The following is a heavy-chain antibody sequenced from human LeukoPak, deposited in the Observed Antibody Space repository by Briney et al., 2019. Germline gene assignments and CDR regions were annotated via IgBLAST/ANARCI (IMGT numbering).Heavy chain of an antibody. CDR2: IIPIFGIA. D-gene: IGHD5-24*01. CDR1: GGTFSSYA. J-gene: IGHJ4*02. V-gene: IGHV1-69*04. CDR3: AREGEDVEMAN. Sequence: ASVKVSCKASGGTFSSYAISWVRQATGQGLEWMGRIIPIFGIANYAQKFQGRVTITADKSTSTAYMELSSLRSEDTAVYYCAREGEDVEMANWGQGTLVTVSS.